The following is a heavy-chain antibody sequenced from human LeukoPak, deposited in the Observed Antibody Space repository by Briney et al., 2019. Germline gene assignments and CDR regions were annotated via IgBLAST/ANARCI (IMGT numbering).Heavy chain of an antibody. CDR1: GGSISSYY. Sequence: KTSETLSLTCTVSGGSISSYYWSWIRQPPGKGLEWIGYIYYSGSTYYNPSLKSRVTISVDTPKNQFSLKLSSVTAADTAVYYCARAAANWFDPWGQGTLVTVSS. CDR3: ARAAANWFDP. J-gene: IGHJ5*02. CDR2: IYYSGST. V-gene: IGHV4-59*08.